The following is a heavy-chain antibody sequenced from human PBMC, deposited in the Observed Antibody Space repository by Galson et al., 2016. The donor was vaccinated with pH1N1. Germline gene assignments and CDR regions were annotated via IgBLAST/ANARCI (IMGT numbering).Heavy chain of an antibody. V-gene: IGHV1-2*02. CDR1: GYTFTDYY. CDR3: ATYRGSVVDAFEI. D-gene: IGHD4-23*01. J-gene: IGHJ3*02. CDR2: INPNSDVT. Sequence: SVKVSCKASGYTFTDYYIHWVRQAPGKGLEWMGWINPNSDVTKYAQKFQDRVTMARDTSINTAYMELSGLTSEDTAVYYCATYRGSVVDAFEIWGQGTLVPVSS.